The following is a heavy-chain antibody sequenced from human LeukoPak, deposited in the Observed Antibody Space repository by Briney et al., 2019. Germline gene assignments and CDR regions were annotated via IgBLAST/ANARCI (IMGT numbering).Heavy chain of an antibody. V-gene: IGHV3-23*01. J-gene: IGHJ4*02. Sequence: PGGSLRLSCAASGFTFSSYAMSWVRQAPGKGLEWVSAISGSGGSTYYADSVKGRFTISRDNSKNTLYLQMNSLRAEDTAVYYCANVNAGVVIRHFDYWGQGTLVTVSS. D-gene: IGHD3-3*01. CDR1: GFTFSSYA. CDR2: ISGSGGST. CDR3: ANVNAGVVIRHFDY.